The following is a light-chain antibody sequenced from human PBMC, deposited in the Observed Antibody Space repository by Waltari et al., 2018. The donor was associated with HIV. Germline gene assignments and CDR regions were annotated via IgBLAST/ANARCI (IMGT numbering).Light chain of an antibody. J-gene: IGKJ4*02. V-gene: IGKV1-5*03. CDR2: KAS. CDR1: QSITGW. CDR3: QQYNDYALT. Sequence: DIQMTQSLSTLSAFVGDRVTITCRASQSITGWLAWYQQKPGKAPNLLIYKASDLESGVPSRFSGSGSETEFTLTISSLQPDDSATYYCQQYNDYALTFGGGTKVEIK.